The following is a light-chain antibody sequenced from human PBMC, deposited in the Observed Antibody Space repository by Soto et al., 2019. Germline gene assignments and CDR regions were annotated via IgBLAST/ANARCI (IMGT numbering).Light chain of an antibody. Sequence: DIQMTQSPSTLSASVGDRVTITCRASQSISSWLAWYQQKPGKAPKLLIYSASTRATGVPARFTGSGSGSEFTLTISGLQSEDFAVYYCQQGHNWPLTFGQGTRLEI. V-gene: IGKV1-5*01. CDR1: QSISSW. CDR2: SAS. CDR3: QQGHNWPLT. J-gene: IGKJ2*01.